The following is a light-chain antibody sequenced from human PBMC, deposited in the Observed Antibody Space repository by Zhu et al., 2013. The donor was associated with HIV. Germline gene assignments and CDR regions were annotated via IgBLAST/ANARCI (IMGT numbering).Light chain of an antibody. Sequence: SYVLTQPPSVSVAPGKTARITCGGNNIGSESVHWYQQKPGQAPVLVVYDDSDRPSAIPERFSASNSGNTATLTISGVEAGDEADYYCQLWDSSSDHPIFGGGTKLTVL. J-gene: IGLJ2*01. CDR2: DDS. V-gene: IGLV3-21*01. CDR3: QLWDSSSDHPI. CDR1: NIGSES.